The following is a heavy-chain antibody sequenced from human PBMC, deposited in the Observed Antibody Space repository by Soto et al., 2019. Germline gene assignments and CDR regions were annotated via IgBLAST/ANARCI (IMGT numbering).Heavy chain of an antibody. CDR1: GYTFTSYY. CDR3: ARGLFAGDV. J-gene: IGHJ6*04. V-gene: IGHV1-46*03. Sequence: QVQLVQSGAEVKKPGASVKVSCKASGYTFTSYYIHWVRQAPGQGLEWMGIINPNGGSTNYAQKYQGRVTMTRDTSTSTVDMDLSSLRSEDTAVYYCARGLFAGDVWGKGTTVTVSS. CDR2: INPNGGST.